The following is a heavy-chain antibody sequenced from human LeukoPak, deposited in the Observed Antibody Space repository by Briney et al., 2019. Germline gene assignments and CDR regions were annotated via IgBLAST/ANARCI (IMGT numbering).Heavy chain of an antibody. CDR3: AREVVRGVDYYYGMDV. Sequence: ASVKVSCKASGYTFTSYGISWVRQAPGQGLERMGWISAYNGNTNYAQKLQGRVTMTADTPTSTAYMELRSLRSDDTAVYYCAREVVRGVDYYYGMDVWGQGTTVTVSS. CDR1: GYTFTSYG. J-gene: IGHJ6*02. V-gene: IGHV1-18*01. D-gene: IGHD3-10*01. CDR2: ISAYNGNT.